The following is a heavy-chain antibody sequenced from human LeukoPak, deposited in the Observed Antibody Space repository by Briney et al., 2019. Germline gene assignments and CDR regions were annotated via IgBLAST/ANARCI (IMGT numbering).Heavy chain of an antibody. CDR3: ARGKTYSYLPFDY. V-gene: IGHV3-11*01. CDR1: GFTFSDYY. Sequence: PGGSLRLSCAASGFTFSDYYMSWIRQAPGKGLEWVSYISSSGSTIYYADSVKGRFTISRDNAKNSLYLQMNSLGAEDTAVYYCARGKTYSYLPFDYWGQGTLVTVSS. CDR2: ISSSGSTI. D-gene: IGHD5-18*01. J-gene: IGHJ4*02.